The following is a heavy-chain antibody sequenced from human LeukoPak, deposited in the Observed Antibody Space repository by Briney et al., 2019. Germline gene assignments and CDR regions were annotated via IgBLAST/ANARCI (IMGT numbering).Heavy chain of an antibody. CDR3: ARAGYSGSYDY. V-gene: IGHV3-64*01. D-gene: IGHD1-26*01. J-gene: IGHJ4*02. Sequence: QAGGSLRLSCAASGFTFSSYAMHWVRQAPGKGLEYVSAISSNGGSTYYANSVKGRFTISRDNSKNTLYLQMGSLRAEDMAVYYCARAGYSGSYDYWGQGTLVTVSS. CDR1: GFTFSSYA. CDR2: ISSNGGST.